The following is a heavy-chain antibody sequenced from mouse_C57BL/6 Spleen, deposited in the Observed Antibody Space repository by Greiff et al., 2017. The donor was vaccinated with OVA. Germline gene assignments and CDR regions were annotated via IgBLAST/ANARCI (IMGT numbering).Heavy chain of an antibody. D-gene: IGHD1-1*02. CDR1: GYTFTSYW. J-gene: IGHJ2*01. Sequence: QVHVKQPGTELVKPGASVKLSCKASGYTFTSYWMHWVKQRPGQGLEWIGNINPSNGGTNYNEKFKSKATLTVDKSSSTAYMQLSSLTSEDSAVYYCARGSGGYLLDYWGQGTTLTVSS. V-gene: IGHV1-53*01. CDR3: ARGSGGYLLDY. CDR2: INPSNGGT.